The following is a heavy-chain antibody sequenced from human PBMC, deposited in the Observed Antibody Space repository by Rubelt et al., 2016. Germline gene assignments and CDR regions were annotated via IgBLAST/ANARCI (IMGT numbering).Heavy chain of an antibody. V-gene: IGHV1-69*01. CDR3: ATTGDGYSYGNYYYYGMDV. D-gene: IGHD5-18*01. J-gene: IGHJ6*02. Sequence: IPIFGTANYAQKFQGRVTITADESTSTAYMELSSLRSEDTAVYYCATTGDGYSYGNYYYYGMDVWGQGTTVTVSS. CDR2: IPIFGTA.